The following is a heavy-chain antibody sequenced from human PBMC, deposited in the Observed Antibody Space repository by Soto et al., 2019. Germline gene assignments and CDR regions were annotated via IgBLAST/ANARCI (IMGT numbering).Heavy chain of an antibody. J-gene: IGHJ4*02. CDR3: ARESCSGGSCYFDY. CDR2: INPNSGGT. D-gene: IGHD2-15*01. Sequence: ASVKVSCKASGYTFTGYYMHWVRQAPGQGLEWMGWINPNSGGTNYAQKFQGWVTMTRDTSISTAYMELSRLRSDDTAVYYCARESCSGGSCYFDYWGQGTLVTVSS. V-gene: IGHV1-2*04. CDR1: GYTFTGYY.